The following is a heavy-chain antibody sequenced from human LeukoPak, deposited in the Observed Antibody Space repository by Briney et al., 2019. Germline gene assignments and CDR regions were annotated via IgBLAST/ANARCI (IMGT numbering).Heavy chain of an antibody. CDR2: INHSGST. D-gene: IGHD5-12*01. V-gene: IGHV4-34*01. Sequence: PSETLSLTCAVYGGSFSGYYWTWIRQPPGKGLEWIGEINHSGSTNYNPSLKSRVTISVDTSKNQFSLKLSSVTAADTAVYYCAGVLSGDFDYWGQGTLVTVSS. CDR1: GGSFSGYY. CDR3: AGVLSGDFDY. J-gene: IGHJ4*02.